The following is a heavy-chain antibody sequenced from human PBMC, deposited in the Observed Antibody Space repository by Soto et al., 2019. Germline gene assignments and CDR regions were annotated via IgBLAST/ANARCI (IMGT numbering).Heavy chain of an antibody. CDR2: ISAYNGNT. Sequence: ASVKVSCKASGYTFTSYGISWVRQAPGQGLERMGWISAYNGNTNYAQKLQGRVTMTTDTSTSTAYMELRSLRSDDTAVYYCARAVSSSWYADYYYYYMDVWGKGTTVTVSS. D-gene: IGHD6-13*01. J-gene: IGHJ6*03. CDR3: ARAVSSSWYADYYYYYMDV. CDR1: GYTFTSYG. V-gene: IGHV1-18*01.